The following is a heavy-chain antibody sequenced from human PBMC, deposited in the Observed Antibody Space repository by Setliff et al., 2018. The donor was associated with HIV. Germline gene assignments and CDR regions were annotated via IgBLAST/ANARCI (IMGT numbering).Heavy chain of an antibody. CDR1: GFTFSSYG. Sequence: HPGGSLRLSCAASGFTFSSYGMHWVRQAPGKGLEWVSAISGSGGSTYYADSVKGRFTIARDNSKSTLYLQMNGLRAGNTAVYYCAKDGPSSSWYGGGMDVWGQGTTVTVSS. D-gene: IGHD6-13*01. J-gene: IGHJ6*02. V-gene: IGHV3-23*01. CDR2: ISGSGGST. CDR3: AKDGPSSSWYGGGMDV.